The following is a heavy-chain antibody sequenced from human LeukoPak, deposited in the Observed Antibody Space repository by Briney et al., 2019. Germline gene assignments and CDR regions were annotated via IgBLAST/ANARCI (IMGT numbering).Heavy chain of an antibody. CDR3: ARDHIPMVRENWFDP. CDR1: GFTFSSYA. D-gene: IGHD3-10*01. Sequence: GGSLRLSCAASGFTFSSYAMHWVRQAPGKGLEWVAVISYDGSNKYYADSVKGRFTISRDTSKSTLYLQLNSLRPEDTAVYYCARDHIPMVRENWFDPWGRGTLVTVSS. V-gene: IGHV3-30-3*01. J-gene: IGHJ5*02. CDR2: ISYDGSNK.